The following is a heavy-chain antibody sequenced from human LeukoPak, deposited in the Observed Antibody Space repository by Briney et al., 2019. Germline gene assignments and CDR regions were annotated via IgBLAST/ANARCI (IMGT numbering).Heavy chain of an antibody. CDR1: GFIFSSYS. D-gene: IGHD2-8*01. CDR3: ARDRGRYCTNDVCYTGGDYFDY. CDR2: ITGSSSNI. V-gene: IGHV3-21*01. J-gene: IGHJ4*02. Sequence: GGSLRLSCAASGFIFSSYSMNWVRQAPGKGLEWVSSITGSSSNIYYADSVKGRFTISRDNAKNSLYLQMNSLRAEDTAVYYCARDRGRYCTNDVCYTGGDYFDYWGQGALVTVSS.